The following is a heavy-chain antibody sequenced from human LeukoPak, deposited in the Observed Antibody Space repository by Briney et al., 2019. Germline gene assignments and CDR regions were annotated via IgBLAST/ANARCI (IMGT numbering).Heavy chain of an antibody. CDR3: ARLPRNYRAPDY. Sequence: ASVKVSCKASGYTFTGYYMHWVRQAPGQGLEWMGRISPNSGGTNYAQKFQGRVTMTRDTSISTAYMELGRLRSDDTAVYYCARLPRNYRAPDYWGQGTLVTVSS. CDR1: GYTFTGYY. CDR2: ISPNSGGT. J-gene: IGHJ4*02. V-gene: IGHV1-2*06. D-gene: IGHD1-7*01.